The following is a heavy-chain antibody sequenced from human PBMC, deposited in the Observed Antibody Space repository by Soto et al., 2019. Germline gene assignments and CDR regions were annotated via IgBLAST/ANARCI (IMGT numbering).Heavy chain of an antibody. J-gene: IGHJ6*02. V-gene: IGHV1-2*04. Sequence: ASVKVSCKASGYTFTGYYMHWVRQAPGQGLEWMGWINPNSGGTTYAQKFQGWVTMTRDTSISTAYMEMSRLRSDDTAVYYCARGYYDFPSHYGTDVWGQGTKVTVYS. CDR3: ARGYYDFPSHYGTDV. CDR1: GYTFTGYY. CDR2: INPNSGGT. D-gene: IGHD3-3*01.